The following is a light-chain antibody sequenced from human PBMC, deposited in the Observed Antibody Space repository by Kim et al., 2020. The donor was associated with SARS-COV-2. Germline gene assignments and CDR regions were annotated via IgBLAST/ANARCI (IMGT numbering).Light chain of an antibody. CDR1: ATYNGSNH. CDR3: AEWDESPSGYVV. CDR2: RNN. Sequence: QRVNISCTGSATYNGSNHVNCCQQHPGKAPHLLIYRNNQRPSGVPDRFSGSKSGTSASPAISGLKSANEDDYYCAEWDESPSGYVVFGGGTQLTVL. J-gene: IGLJ2*01. V-gene: IGLV1-44*01.